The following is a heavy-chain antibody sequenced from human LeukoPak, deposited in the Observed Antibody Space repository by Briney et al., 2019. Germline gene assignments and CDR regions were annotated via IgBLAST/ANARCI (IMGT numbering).Heavy chain of an antibody. J-gene: IGHJ4*02. Sequence: GASLRLSCAASGFTFSSYAMSWVRQAPGKGLEWVSAISGSGGSTYYADSVKGRFTISRDNSKNTLYLQMNSLRAEDTAVYYCARGEYQLPGDSWGQGTLVTVSS. V-gene: IGHV3-23*01. D-gene: IGHD2-2*01. CDR3: ARGEYQLPGDS. CDR1: GFTFSSYA. CDR2: ISGSGGST.